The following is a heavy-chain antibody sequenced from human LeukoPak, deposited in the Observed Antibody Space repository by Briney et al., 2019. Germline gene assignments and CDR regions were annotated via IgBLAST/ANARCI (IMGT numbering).Heavy chain of an antibody. D-gene: IGHD1-26*01. J-gene: IGHJ4*02. CDR1: GFIFSSYS. CDR2: IRYDGSNK. CDR3: AKGRGSGSYVPFDY. Sequence: GGSLRLSCAASGFIFSSYSMNWVRQAPGKGLEWVAFIRYDGSNKYYADSVKGRFTISRDNSKNTLYLQMNSLRAEDTAVYYCAKGRGSGSYVPFDYWGQGTLVSVSS. V-gene: IGHV3-30*02.